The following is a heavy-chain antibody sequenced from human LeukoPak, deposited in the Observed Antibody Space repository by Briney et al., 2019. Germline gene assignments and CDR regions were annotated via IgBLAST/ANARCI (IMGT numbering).Heavy chain of an antibody. Sequence: GGSLRLSCAASGFTVSSNYMSWVRQAPGKGLEWVSVIYSGGSTYYADSVKGRFTISRDNSKNTLYLQMNSLRAEDTAVYYCARDEYDILTEYPGDYWGQGTLVTVSS. D-gene: IGHD3-9*01. V-gene: IGHV3-66*01. CDR2: IYSGGST. CDR3: ARDEYDILTEYPGDY. J-gene: IGHJ4*02. CDR1: GFTVSSNY.